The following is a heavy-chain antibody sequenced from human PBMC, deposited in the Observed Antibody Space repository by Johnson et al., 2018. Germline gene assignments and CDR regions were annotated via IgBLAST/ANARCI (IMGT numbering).Heavy chain of an antibody. Sequence: QVQLVESGGGVVQPGRSLRLACAASGFNFINYGMHWVRQTPGKGLEWVAVVSSDGSTQYSADSVKGRFTISRDNSRNTLYLQMNSLGAEDTAVYYCAKEYCFGRVGYTDYFYGLDVWGQGTTVTVSS. CDR1: GFNFINYG. J-gene: IGHJ6*02. V-gene: IGHV3-30*18. D-gene: IGHD2-2*02. CDR2: VSSDGSTQ. CDR3: AKEYCFGRVGYTDYFYGLDV.